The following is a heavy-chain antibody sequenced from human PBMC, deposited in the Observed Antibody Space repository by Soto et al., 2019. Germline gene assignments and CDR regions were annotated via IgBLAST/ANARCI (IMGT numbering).Heavy chain of an antibody. V-gene: IGHV3-74*01. D-gene: IGHD2-8*01. CDR1: GFPFSSHW. CDR3: ATLNGDDY. Sequence: EVRLVESGGGLVQPGGSLRLSCAASGFPFSSHWLQWVRQVPGRGLVWVSRIDNTGTSSIYADSVRGRFTVSRDNAKDTLYLHMSSLRAEDTAVYYCATLNGDDYWGQGTLVTVSS. CDR2: IDNTGTSS. J-gene: IGHJ4*02.